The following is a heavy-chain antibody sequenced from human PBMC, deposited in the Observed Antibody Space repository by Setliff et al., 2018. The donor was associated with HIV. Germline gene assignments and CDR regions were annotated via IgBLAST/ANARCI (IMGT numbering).Heavy chain of an antibody. D-gene: IGHD6-19*01. J-gene: IGHJ4*02. CDR3: WSGYTSGR. V-gene: IGHV3-7*01. Sequence: SLKISCAASGFTFTNYWMAWIRQAPGRGLEWAAIISNDGGREYYVDSVKGRFTISRDNAKSSLYLQMDSLRVEDASVYYCWSGYTSGRWGQGTLVTVSS. CDR1: GFTFTNYW. CDR2: ISNDGGRE.